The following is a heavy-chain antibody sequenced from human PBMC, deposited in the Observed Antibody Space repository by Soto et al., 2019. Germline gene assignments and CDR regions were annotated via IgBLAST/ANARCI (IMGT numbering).Heavy chain of an antibody. CDR3: ARDIRSGWYYWFDP. Sequence: SETLSLTCTVSGCSISSYYWSWIRQPPGKGLEWIGYIYYSGSTNYNPSLKSRVTISVDTSKNQFSLKLSSVTAADTAVYYCARDIRSGWYYWFDPWGQGTLVTVSS. D-gene: IGHD6-19*01. J-gene: IGHJ5*02. V-gene: IGHV4-59*01. CDR1: GCSISSYY. CDR2: IYYSGST.